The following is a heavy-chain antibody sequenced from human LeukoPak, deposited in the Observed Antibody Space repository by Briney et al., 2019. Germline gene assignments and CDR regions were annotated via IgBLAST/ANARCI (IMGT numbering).Heavy chain of an antibody. Sequence: PSETLSLTCAVYGGSFSGYYWSWIRQPPGKGLEWIGEINHSGSTNYNPSLKSRVTISVDTSKNQFSLKLSSVTAADTAVYYCARDTSGYYSPFGYWGQGTLVTVSS. D-gene: IGHD3-22*01. CDR2: INHSGST. J-gene: IGHJ4*02. CDR1: GGSFSGYY. V-gene: IGHV4-34*01. CDR3: ARDTSGYYSPFGY.